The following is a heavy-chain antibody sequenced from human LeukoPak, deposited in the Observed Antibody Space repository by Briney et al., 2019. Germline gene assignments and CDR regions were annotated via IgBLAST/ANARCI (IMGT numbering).Heavy chain of an antibody. CDR1: GYTFTSYY. D-gene: IGHD3-22*01. V-gene: IGHV1-46*01. CDR2: INPSGGSA. Sequence: ASVKVSCKASGYTFTSYYMHWVRQAPGQGLEWMGIINPSGGSASYAQKFQGRVTMTRDTSTSTVYMELSSLRSEDTAVYYCAREGDYYDSSGYLGYWGQGTLVTVSS. J-gene: IGHJ4*02. CDR3: AREGDYYDSSGYLGY.